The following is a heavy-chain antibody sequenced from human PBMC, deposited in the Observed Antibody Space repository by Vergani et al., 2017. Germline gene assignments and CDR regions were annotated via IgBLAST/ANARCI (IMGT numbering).Heavy chain of an antibody. D-gene: IGHD4-11*01. CDR3: ARDFRLHQPSC. CDR1: GFTFSSYA. Sequence: VQLVESGGGVVQPGGSLRLSCAASGFTFSSYAMSWVRQAPGKGLEWVSAISGSGGSTYYADSVKGRFTISRDNAKNSLYLQMNSLRAEDTAVYYCARDFRLHQPSCWGQGTLVTVSS. J-gene: IGHJ4*02. V-gene: IGHV3-23*04. CDR2: ISGSGGST.